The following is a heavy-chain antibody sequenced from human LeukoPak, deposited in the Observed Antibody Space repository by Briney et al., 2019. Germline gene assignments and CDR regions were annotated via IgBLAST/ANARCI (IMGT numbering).Heavy chain of an antibody. J-gene: IGHJ6*03. V-gene: IGHV4-4*07. Sequence: SETLSLTCTVSGGSISSYYWSWIRQPAGKGLEWIGRIYTSGSTNYNPSLKSRVTMSVDTSKNQFSLKLSSVAAADTAVYYCARGPYCSSTSCYTRGYYYYYMDVWGKGTTVTVSS. CDR1: GGSISSYY. D-gene: IGHD2-2*02. CDR2: IYTSGST. CDR3: ARGPYCSSTSCYTRGYYYYYMDV.